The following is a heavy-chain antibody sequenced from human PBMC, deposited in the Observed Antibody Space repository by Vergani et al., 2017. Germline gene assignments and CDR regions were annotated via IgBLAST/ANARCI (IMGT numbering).Heavy chain of an antibody. D-gene: IGHD4-17*01. V-gene: IGHV3-30*02. J-gene: IGHJ4*02. CDR3: AKGGGVTTVTEFDY. Sequence: QVQLVESGGGVVQPGGSLRLSCAASGFTFSSYGMHWVRQAPGKGLEWVAFIRYDGSNKYYADSVKGRFTISRDNSKNTLYLQMNSLRAEDTAVYYCAKGGGVTTVTEFDYWGQGTLVTVSS. CDR1: GFTFSSYG. CDR2: IRYDGSNK.